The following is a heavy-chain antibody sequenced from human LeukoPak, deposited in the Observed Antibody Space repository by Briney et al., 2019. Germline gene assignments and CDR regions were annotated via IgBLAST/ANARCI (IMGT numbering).Heavy chain of an antibody. CDR2: ISPDTGNT. CDR1: GYTFTIYE. V-gene: IGHV1-8*01. J-gene: IGHJ5*02. CDR3: ARGPRFDP. Sequence: ASVTVSCKASGYTFTIYEFNWVRRAPGQGLEWLGYISPDTGNTGYAQKFQGRVTMTRDTSISTTYMELSSLTSEDTAVYYCARGPRFDPWGQGTLVTVSS.